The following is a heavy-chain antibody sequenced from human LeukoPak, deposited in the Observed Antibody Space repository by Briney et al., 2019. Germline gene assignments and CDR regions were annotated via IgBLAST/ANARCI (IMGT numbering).Heavy chain of an antibody. V-gene: IGHV3-7*01. CDR3: ARRYYYDRRGYYVDY. Sequence: GGSLRLSCAASGFTFSSYWMSWVRQAPGKGLEWVANIKQDGSEKYYVDSVKGRFTISRDNAKNSLYLQMNSLRAEDTAVYYCARRYYYDRRGYYVDYWGQGTLVTGSS. CDR1: GFTFSSYW. CDR2: IKQDGSEK. D-gene: IGHD3-22*01. J-gene: IGHJ4*02.